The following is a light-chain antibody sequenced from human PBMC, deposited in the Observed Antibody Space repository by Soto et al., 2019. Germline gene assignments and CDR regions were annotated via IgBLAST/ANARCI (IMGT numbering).Light chain of an antibody. CDR1: QSVSIN. CDR2: GAS. CDR3: QQYNNWTPVT. V-gene: IGKV3-15*01. J-gene: IGKJ4*01. Sequence: EIVRTQSPATLSVSPGERATLSCRASQSVSINLAWYQQKPGQAPRLLIYGASTRATGFPAGFSGSGSGTEFTLTINSLQPEDSAVYYCQQYNNWTPVTFGGGTKVDIK.